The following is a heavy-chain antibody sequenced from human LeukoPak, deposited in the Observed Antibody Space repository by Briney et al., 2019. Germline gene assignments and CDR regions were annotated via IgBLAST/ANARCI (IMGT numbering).Heavy chain of an antibody. CDR3: ARERRWLPNAPDY. J-gene: IGHJ4*02. V-gene: IGHV1-18*04. CDR1: GLTLTTIY. D-gene: IGHD5-24*01. Sequence: ASVKVSCKASGLTLTTIYMHWVRQAPGQGLEWMGWISAYNGNTNYAQKLQGRVTMTTDTSTSTAYMELRSLRSDDTTVYYCARERRWLPNAPDYWGQGTLVTVSS. CDR2: ISAYNGNT.